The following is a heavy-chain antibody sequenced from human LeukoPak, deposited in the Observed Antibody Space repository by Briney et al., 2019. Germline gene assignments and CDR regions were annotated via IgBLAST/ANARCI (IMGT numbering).Heavy chain of an antibody. CDR1: GYTFTSYD. CDR3: ARTSPYYDSSGYPHYYYYYYMDV. J-gene: IGHJ6*03. V-gene: IGHV1-8*03. Sequence: ASVKVSCKASGYTFTSYDINWVRQATGQGLEWMGWMNPNSGNTGYAQKFQGRVTITRNTSISTAYMELSSLRSEDTAVYYCARTSPYYDSSGYPHYYYYYYMDVWGKGTTVTISS. D-gene: IGHD3-22*01. CDR2: MNPNSGNT.